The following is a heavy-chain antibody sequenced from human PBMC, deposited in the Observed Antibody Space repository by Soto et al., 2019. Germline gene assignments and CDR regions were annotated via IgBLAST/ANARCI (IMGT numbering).Heavy chain of an antibody. CDR2: ISGSGGST. D-gene: IGHD2-2*01. V-gene: IGHV3-23*01. CDR3: ARDRVPQLGYYGMDV. CDR1: GFTFSSYA. J-gene: IGHJ6*02. Sequence: GGSLRLSCAASGFTFSSYAMSWVRQAPGKGLEWVSAISGSGGSTYYADSVKGRFTISRDNAKNTLYLQMNSLRAEDTAVYFCARDRVPQLGYYGMDVWGQGTTVTVSS.